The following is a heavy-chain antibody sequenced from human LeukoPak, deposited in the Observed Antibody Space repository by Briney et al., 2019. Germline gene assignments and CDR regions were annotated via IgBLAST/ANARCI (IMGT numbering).Heavy chain of an antibody. J-gene: IGHJ5*02. Sequence: ASVKVSCKASGYTFTSYDINWVRQATGQGLEWMGWMNPNSGNTDYAQKFQGRVTITADESTSTAYMELSSLRSEDTAVYYCARDSVVPAAIGWFDPWGQGTLVTVSS. CDR2: MNPNSGNT. CDR3: ARDSVVPAAIGWFDP. D-gene: IGHD2-2*01. CDR1: GYTFTSYD. V-gene: IGHV1-8*03.